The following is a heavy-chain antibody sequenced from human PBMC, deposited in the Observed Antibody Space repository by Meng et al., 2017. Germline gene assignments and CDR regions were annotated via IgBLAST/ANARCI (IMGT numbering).Heavy chain of an antibody. CDR1: GYTFTSYG. V-gene: IGHV1-18*01. D-gene: IGHD1-14*01. CDR3: ARVNQRKFDY. Sequence: ASVKVSCKASGYTFTSYGISWVRQAPGQGLEWMGWISAYNGNTNYAQKFQGRVTMTRDTSISTAYMELSRLRSDDTAVYYCARVNQRKFDYWGQGTLVTVSS. CDR2: ISAYNGNT. J-gene: IGHJ4*02.